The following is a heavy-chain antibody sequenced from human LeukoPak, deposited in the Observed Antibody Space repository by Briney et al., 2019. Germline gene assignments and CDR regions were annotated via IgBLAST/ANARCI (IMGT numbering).Heavy chain of an antibody. Sequence: GGSLRLSCAASGFTFSNYWMSWVRQAPGKGLEWVANINKVGSERNYVDSVKGRFTISRDNAKNSLYLQMNSLRAEDTAVYYCARDDDWNYEDYWGQGTLVTVSS. D-gene: IGHD1-7*01. CDR1: GFTFSNYW. J-gene: IGHJ4*02. V-gene: IGHV3-7*01. CDR2: INKVGSER. CDR3: ARDDDWNYEDY.